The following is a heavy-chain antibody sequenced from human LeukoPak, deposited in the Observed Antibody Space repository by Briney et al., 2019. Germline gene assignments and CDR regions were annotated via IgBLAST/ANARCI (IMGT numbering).Heavy chain of an antibody. CDR3: AKAHPVSRYYLDY. Sequence: GGSLRLSCAASGFTFSSHGMCWVRQAPGRGLEWVSAISGSGGSTYYADSVKGRFTISRDNSKNTLYLQMNSLRAEDTAVYYCAKAHPVSRYYLDYWGQGTLVTVSS. J-gene: IGHJ4*02. V-gene: IGHV3-23*01. D-gene: IGHD4-17*01. CDR2: ISGSGGST. CDR1: GFTFSSHG.